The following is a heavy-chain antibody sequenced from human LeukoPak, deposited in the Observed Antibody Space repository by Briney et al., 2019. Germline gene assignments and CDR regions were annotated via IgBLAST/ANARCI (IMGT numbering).Heavy chain of an antibody. CDR2: ISSNSSII. CDR3: ASRRLRLGELSIYFDY. Sequence: PGGSLRLSCAASGFTFSSYSMNWVRQAPGKGLEWVSYISSNSSIIYYADSVKGRFTISRDNAKNSLYLQMNSLRAEDTAVYYCASRRLRLGELSIYFDYWGQGTLVTVSS. J-gene: IGHJ4*02. V-gene: IGHV3-48*04. CDR1: GFTFSSYS. D-gene: IGHD3-16*02.